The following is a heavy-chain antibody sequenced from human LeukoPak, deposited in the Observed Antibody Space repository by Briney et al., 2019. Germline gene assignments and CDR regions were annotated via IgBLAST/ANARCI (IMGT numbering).Heavy chain of an antibody. CDR2: INYDGSNK. V-gene: IGHV3-33*01. CDR3: ARALSTGGRIDY. J-gene: IGHJ4*02. CDR1: GFTFSNDG. Sequence: GGSLRLSCAAPGFTFSNDGMHGVRQAPGKGLEWGAVINYDGSNKYYADAVKGRFTIARDNSKSTLYLQMNSLRVEDTAVYYCARALSTGGRIDYWGQGTLVTVSS. D-gene: IGHD2-8*02.